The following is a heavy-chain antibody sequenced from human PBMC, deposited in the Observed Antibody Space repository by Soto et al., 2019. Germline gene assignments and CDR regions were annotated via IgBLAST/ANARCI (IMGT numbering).Heavy chain of an antibody. J-gene: IGHJ4*02. V-gene: IGHV4-59*01. Sequence: SETLSLTCNVSGGSISYGYWSWIRQPPGQGLEWIGEINYRGSTNYNPSLTSRVTISLYTSKNQLSLELNSLISEDTAVYYCATLQDYDGCLDSWGQGTLVTVSS. CDR1: GGSISYGY. CDR2: INYRGST. CDR3: ATLQDYDGCLDS. D-gene: IGHD3-22*01.